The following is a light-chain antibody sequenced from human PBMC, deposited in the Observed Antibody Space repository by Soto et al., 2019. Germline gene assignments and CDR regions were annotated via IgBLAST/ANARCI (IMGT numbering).Light chain of an antibody. CDR1: QGVSSY. V-gene: IGKV3D-11*01. CDR3: QQRSNL. Sequence: EIVLTQSPATLSLSPGERATLSCRASQGVSSYLAWYQQKPGQAPRLLIYDASNRATGIPARFSGSGPGTDFTLTISSLEPEAFTVYYCQQRSNLFGGGTKVEIK. CDR2: DAS. J-gene: IGKJ4*01.